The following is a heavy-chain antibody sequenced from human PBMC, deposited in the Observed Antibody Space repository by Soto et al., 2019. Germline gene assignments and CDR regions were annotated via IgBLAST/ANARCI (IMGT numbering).Heavy chain of an antibody. J-gene: IGHJ4*02. CDR2: ISSTGNTI. V-gene: IGHV3-48*01. CDR3: AKERGSGRGYFFDY. Sequence: EVQLVESGGGLVQPGGSLRLSCAASGFTFSSYGMNLVRLAPGRGLEWVSYISSTGNTIFYADSVKGRFTISRDTAKNSLYLQMDSLRAEDTAVYYCAKERGSGRGYFFDYWGQGTLVTVSS. D-gene: IGHD3-10*01. CDR1: GFTFSSYG.